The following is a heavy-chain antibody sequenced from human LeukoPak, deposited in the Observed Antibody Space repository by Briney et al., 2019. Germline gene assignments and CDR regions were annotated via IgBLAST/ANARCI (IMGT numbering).Heavy chain of an antibody. D-gene: IGHD3-22*01. CDR3: ARDLKSYYDSSGYFTGSDFDY. CDR1: GYTFTSYG. V-gene: IGHV1-18*01. Sequence: GASVKVSCKASGYTFTSYGISRVRQAPGQGLEWMGWISAYNGNTNYAQKLQGRVTMTTDTSTSTAYMELRSLRSDDTAVYYCARDLKSYYDSSGYFTGSDFDYWGQGTLVTVSS. CDR2: ISAYNGNT. J-gene: IGHJ4*02.